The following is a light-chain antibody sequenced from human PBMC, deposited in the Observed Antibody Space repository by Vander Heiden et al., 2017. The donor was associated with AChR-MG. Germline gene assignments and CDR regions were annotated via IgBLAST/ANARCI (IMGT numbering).Light chain of an antibody. Sequence: SYELTQPPSVSVFPGQTASITCAGEKLGDKYACWYQQKAGQSPVLVIYQDSKRPSGIPERFSGSNSGNTATLTISGTQAMDEADYYCQAWDSSFVVFGGGTKLTVL. V-gene: IGLV3-1*01. CDR1: KLGDKY. J-gene: IGLJ2*01. CDR2: QDS. CDR3: QAWDSSFVV.